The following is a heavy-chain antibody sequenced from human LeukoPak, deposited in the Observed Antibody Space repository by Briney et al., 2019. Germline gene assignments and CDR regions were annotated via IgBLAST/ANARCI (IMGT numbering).Heavy chain of an antibody. CDR3: ARAEDNLALGVVSQGTFDP. V-gene: IGHV1-2*02. J-gene: IGHJ5*02. CDR1: GYTFTGYY. CDR2: INPNSGGT. Sequence: ASVKVSCKASGYTFTGYYMHWVRQAPGQGLEWMGWINPNSGGTNYAQKFQGRVTMTRDTSISTAYMELSRLRSDDTAVYYCARAEDNLALGVVSQGTFDPWGQGTLVTVSS. D-gene: IGHD3-3*01.